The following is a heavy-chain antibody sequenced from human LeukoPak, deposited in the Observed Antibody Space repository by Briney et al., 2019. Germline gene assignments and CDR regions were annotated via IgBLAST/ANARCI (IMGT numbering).Heavy chain of an antibody. CDR2: INPNSGGT. CDR3: ARFDSNSDIVVVPAAVFDY. J-gene: IGHJ4*02. Sequence: ASVKDSCKASGYTFTGYYMHWVRQAPGQGLEWMGWINPNSGGTNYAQKFQGRVTMTRDTSISTAYMELSRLRSDDTAVYYCARFDSNSDIVVVPAAVFDYWGQGTLVTVSS. V-gene: IGHV1-2*02. CDR1: GYTFTGYY. D-gene: IGHD2-2*01.